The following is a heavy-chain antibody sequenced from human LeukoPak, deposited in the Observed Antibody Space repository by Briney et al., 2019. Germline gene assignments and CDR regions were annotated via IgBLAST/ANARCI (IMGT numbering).Heavy chain of an antibody. CDR1: GGSISSGSYY. D-gene: IGHD3-22*01. CDR2: IYTSGST. Sequence: PSEALSLTCTVSGGSISSGSYYWSWIRQPAGKGLEWIGRIYTSGSTTYSPSLKSRVTISGDTSENQFSLRLSSVTAADTAVYYCARASYSYDISGWVPFDYWGQGTLVTVSS. V-gene: IGHV4-61*02. CDR3: ARASYSYDISGWVPFDY. J-gene: IGHJ4*02.